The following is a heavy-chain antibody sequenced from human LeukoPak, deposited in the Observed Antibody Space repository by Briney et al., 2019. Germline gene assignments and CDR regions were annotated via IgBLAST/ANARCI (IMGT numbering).Heavy chain of an antibody. Sequence: GGSLRLSCAASGFTFSNYWMHWVRQAPGKGLVWVSRINSDGSSTSYADSVKGRFTISRDNAKNTLYLQMNSLRAEDTAVYYCARAHYDTSGCLDYWGQGTLVTVSS. CDR2: INSDGSST. J-gene: IGHJ4*02. D-gene: IGHD3-22*01. CDR3: ARAHYDTSGCLDY. V-gene: IGHV3-74*01. CDR1: GFTFSNYW.